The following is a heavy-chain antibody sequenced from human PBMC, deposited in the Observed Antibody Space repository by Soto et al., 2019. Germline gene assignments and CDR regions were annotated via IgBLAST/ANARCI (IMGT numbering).Heavy chain of an antibody. D-gene: IGHD5-18*01. CDR3: AREYTYGSNFFDC. V-gene: IGHV4-31*03. Sequence: PSETLSLTCTVSCGSISSAAYYWSWIRQHPGKGLEWIGYISHSGSTYYNPSLKSRVIISVDTSKNQFSLSLTSVTAADTAVYYCAREYTYGSNFFDCWGQGALVTVSS. CDR2: ISHSGST. CDR1: CGSISSAAYY. J-gene: IGHJ4*02.